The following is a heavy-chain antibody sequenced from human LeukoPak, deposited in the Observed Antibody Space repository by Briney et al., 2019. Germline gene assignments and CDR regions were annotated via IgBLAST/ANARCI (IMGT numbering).Heavy chain of an antibody. D-gene: IGHD6-13*01. CDR1: GYSISSGYY. Sequence: PSETLSLICTVSGYSISSGYYWGWIRQPPGKGLEWIGSIYHSGSTYYNPSLKSRVTISVDTSKNQFSLKLSSVTAADTAVYYCARDAGYSSSWYLGGTDYWGQGTLVTVSS. CDR2: IYHSGST. V-gene: IGHV4-38-2*02. CDR3: ARDAGYSSSWYLGGTDY. J-gene: IGHJ4*02.